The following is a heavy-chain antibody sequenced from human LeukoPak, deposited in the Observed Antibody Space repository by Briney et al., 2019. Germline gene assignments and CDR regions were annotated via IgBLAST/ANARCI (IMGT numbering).Heavy chain of an antibody. Sequence: ASVKVSCKASGYTFTSYGISWVRQAPGQGLEWMGWISTYNGNTNYAQKFQGRISMTTDTSTSTAYMELRSLSSDDTAVYYCARDQGMYDYGSGSYLLAEYFQYWGQGTLVTVSS. J-gene: IGHJ1*01. D-gene: IGHD3-10*01. CDR1: GYTFTSYG. CDR3: ARDQGMYDYGSGSYLLAEYFQY. V-gene: IGHV1-18*01. CDR2: ISTYNGNT.